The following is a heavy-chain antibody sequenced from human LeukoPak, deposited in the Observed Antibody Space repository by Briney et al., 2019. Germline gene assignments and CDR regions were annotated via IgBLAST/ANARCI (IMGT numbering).Heavy chain of an antibody. J-gene: IGHJ6*02. CDR1: GLNFRAYG. Sequence: GRSLRLSCAASGLNFRAYGMSWVRQAPGKGLEWVSTISGSGDSTYHADSVKGRFTISRDNSKNTLSLQMNSLRAEDTAVYFCARDYFGSGTYYPYQYYGMDVWGQGTTVTVSS. V-gene: IGHV3-23*01. CDR3: ARDYFGSGTYYPYQYYGMDV. D-gene: IGHD3-10*01. CDR2: ISGSGDST.